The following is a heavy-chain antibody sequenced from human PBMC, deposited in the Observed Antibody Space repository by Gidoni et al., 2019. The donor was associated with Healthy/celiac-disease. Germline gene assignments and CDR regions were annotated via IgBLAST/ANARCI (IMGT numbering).Heavy chain of an antibody. CDR1: GFTVSRNY. V-gene: IGHV3-66*02. J-gene: IGHJ6*02. CDR2: IYRGRIT. CDR3: ARDRDGGAVAGTLSYYYYYGMDV. D-gene: IGHD6-19*01. Sequence: EVQLVESGGGLVEPGGSLRLSCAASGFTVSRNYMSWVPPAPGKGLECVSVIYRGRITYYADSVKGRFTISRDNSKNTLYLQMNSLRAEDTAVYYCARDRDGGAVAGTLSYYYYYGMDVWGQGTTVTVSS.